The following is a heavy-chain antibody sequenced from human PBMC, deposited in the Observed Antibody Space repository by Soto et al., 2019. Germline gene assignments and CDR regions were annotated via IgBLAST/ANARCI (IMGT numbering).Heavy chain of an antibody. J-gene: IGHJ4*02. D-gene: IGHD3-22*01. Sequence: QLQLQESGPGLVKPSETLSLTCTVSGGSISSSSYYWGWIRQPPGKGLEWIGSIYYSGSTYYNPSLKSRVTISVDTSKNQFSLKLSSVTAADTAVYYCARRQYYYDSSGRSTYYFDYWGQGTLVTVSS. CDR2: IYYSGST. CDR1: GGSISSSSYY. V-gene: IGHV4-39*01. CDR3: ARRQYYYDSSGRSTYYFDY.